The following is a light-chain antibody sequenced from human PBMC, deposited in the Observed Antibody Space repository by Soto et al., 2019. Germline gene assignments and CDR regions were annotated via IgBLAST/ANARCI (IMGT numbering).Light chain of an antibody. CDR1: SSDIGAYNF. Sequence: QSALTQPASVSGSPGHSITISCTGTSSDIGAYNFVSWYQQHPGKAPKLMLYGVNIRPSGVSNRFSGSKSGNTASLTISGLQAEDEADYYCTSWTTSTTMIFGGGTKVTVL. CDR3: TSWTTSTTMI. V-gene: IGLV2-14*03. CDR2: GVN. J-gene: IGLJ2*01.